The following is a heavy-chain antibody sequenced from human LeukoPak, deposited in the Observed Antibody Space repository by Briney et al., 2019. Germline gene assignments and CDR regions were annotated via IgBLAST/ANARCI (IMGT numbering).Heavy chain of an antibody. D-gene: IGHD2-2*01. CDR3: AKSLVAPAASDAFDI. V-gene: IGHV3-23*01. J-gene: IGHJ3*02. Sequence: GGSLRLSCAASEFTFSTYAMSWVRQAPGKGLEWVSAIRGTGSTYYEDAVMGRFTISRDNSENTLYLQINSLRAEDTAVYYCAKSLVAPAASDAFDICGQGTMVTVSS. CDR2: IRGTGST. CDR1: EFTFSTYA.